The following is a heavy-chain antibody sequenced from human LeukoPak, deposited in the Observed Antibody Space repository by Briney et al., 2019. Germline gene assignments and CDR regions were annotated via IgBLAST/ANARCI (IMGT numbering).Heavy chain of an antibody. J-gene: IGHJ4*02. CDR1: GYSISSGYY. Sequence: SETLSLTCAVSGYSISSGYYWGWIRQPPGKGLEWIGSIYYSGSTYYNPSLKSRVTISVDTSKNQFSLKLSSVTAADTAVYYCARFGVGATKNDYWGQGTLVTVSS. CDR2: IYYSGST. D-gene: IGHD1-26*01. V-gene: IGHV4-38-2*01. CDR3: ARFGVGATKNDY.